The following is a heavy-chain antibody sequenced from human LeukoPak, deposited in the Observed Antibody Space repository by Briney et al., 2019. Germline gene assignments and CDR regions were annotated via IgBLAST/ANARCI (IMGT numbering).Heavy chain of an antibody. CDR1: GGTFSSYA. CDR3: ASTREWERLPGFDY. D-gene: IGHD1-26*01. CDR2: TIPIFGTA. J-gene: IGHJ4*02. V-gene: IGHV1-69*05. Sequence: SVKASCKASGGTFSSYAISWVRQAPGQGLEWMGGTIPIFGTANYAQKFQGRVTITTDESTSTAYMELSSLRSEDTAVYYCASTREWERLPGFDYWGQGTLVTVSS.